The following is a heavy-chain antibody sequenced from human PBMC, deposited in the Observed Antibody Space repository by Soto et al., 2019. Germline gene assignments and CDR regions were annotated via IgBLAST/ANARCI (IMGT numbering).Heavy chain of an antibody. Sequence: SETLSLTCTVSGGSTSSTNYYWGWVRQPPGKGLEWIGSIFYSGSTYYNPSLKSRVTISIDTSKNQFSLKVTSVTAADTAVYYCGRHPGLILFDHWGQGSLVTVSS. V-gene: IGHV4-39*01. D-gene: IGHD3-16*01. CDR3: GRHPGLILFDH. J-gene: IGHJ4*02. CDR1: GGSTSSTNYY. CDR2: IFYSGST.